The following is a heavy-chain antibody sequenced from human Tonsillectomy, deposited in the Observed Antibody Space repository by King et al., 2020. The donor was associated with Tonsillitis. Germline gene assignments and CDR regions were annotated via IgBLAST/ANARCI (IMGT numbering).Heavy chain of an antibody. D-gene: IGHD6-19*01. V-gene: IGHV3-11*05. CDR2: ISSSSSYT. CDR1: GFTFSDYY. Sequence: VQLVESGGGLVKPGGSLRLSCAASGFTFSDYYMSWIRQAPGKGLEWVSYISSSSSYTNYADSVKGRFTISRDNAKNSLYLQMNSLRAEDTAVYYCARGQGQWLVLLDYYYYMDVWGKGTTVTVSS. J-gene: IGHJ6*03. CDR3: ARGQGQWLVLLDYYYYMDV.